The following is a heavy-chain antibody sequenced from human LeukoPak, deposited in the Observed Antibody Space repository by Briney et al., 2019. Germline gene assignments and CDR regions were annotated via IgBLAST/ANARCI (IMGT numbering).Heavy chain of an antibody. CDR3: AKDRRIFGVVIWHFDY. D-gene: IGHD3-3*01. V-gene: IGHV3-9*01. CDR2: ISWNSGSI. Sequence: GRSLRLSCAASGFTFDDYAMHWVRQAPGKGLEWVSGISWNSGSIGYADSVKGRFTISRDNSKNTLYLQMNSLRAEDTAVYYCAKDRRIFGVVIWHFDYWGQGTLVTVSS. J-gene: IGHJ4*02. CDR1: GFTFDDYA.